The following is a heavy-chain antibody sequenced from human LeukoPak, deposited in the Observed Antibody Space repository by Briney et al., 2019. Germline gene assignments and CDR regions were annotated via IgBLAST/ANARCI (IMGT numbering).Heavy chain of an antibody. J-gene: IGHJ4*02. CDR1: GFTFSSYA. V-gene: IGHV3-23*01. Sequence: GGSLRLSCAASGFTFSSYAMSWVRQAPGKGLGWVSAISGSGGSTYYADSVKGRFTISRDNSKNTLYLQMNSLRAEDTAVYYCVTSYYYDSSGYWAAFDYWGQGTLVTVSS. CDR2: ISGSGGST. D-gene: IGHD3-22*01. CDR3: VTSYYYDSSGYWAAFDY.